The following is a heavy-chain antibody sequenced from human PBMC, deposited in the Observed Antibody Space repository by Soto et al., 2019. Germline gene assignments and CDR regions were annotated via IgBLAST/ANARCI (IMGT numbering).Heavy chain of an antibody. CDR1: GYDFTTYG. CDR3: ARGRYGDY. D-gene: IGHD1-1*01. CDR2: ISAHNGNT. J-gene: IGHJ4*02. V-gene: IGHV1-18*01. Sequence: QVHLVQSGAEVKKPGASVKVSCKGSGYDFTTYGITWVRQAPVQGLEWMAWISAHNGNTEYAQKLQGRVTVTRETATSKAYMELRSLRSDDTAVYYCARGRYGDYWGQGALVTVSS.